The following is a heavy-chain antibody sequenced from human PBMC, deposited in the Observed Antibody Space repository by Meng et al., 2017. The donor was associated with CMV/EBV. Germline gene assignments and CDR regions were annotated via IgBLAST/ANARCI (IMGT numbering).Heavy chain of an antibody. J-gene: IGHJ5*02. Sequence: SGPTLVTPTQTLTLTCTFSGFSLSTSGMCVSWVRQPPGKALEWLALIDWDDDKYYSTSLKTRLTISKDTSKNQVVLTMTNMDPVDTATYYCARITLYSSSWPSFDPWGQGTLVTVSS. CDR2: IDWDDDK. CDR1: GFSLSTSGMC. D-gene: IGHD6-13*01. V-gene: IGHV2-70*18. CDR3: ARITLYSSSWPSFDP.